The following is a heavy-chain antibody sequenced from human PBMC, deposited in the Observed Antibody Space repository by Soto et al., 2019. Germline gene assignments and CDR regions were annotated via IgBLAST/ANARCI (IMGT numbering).Heavy chain of an antibody. V-gene: IGHV5-51*01. CDR1: GYSFNGYW. Sequence: PGESLKISCKGSGYSFNGYWIGWVRQMPGKGLEWMGIIYPGDSDTRNSPSLQGQVTISVDKSISTAYLQWSSLKATDTAMYYCARHAYDFWSGHPNPRYYYGMDVWGQGTTVTVSS. CDR3: ARHAYDFWSGHPNPRYYYGMDV. D-gene: IGHD3-3*01. CDR2: IYPGDSDT. J-gene: IGHJ6*02.